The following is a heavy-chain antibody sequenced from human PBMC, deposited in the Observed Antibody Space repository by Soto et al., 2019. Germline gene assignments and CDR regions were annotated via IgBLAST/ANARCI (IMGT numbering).Heavy chain of an antibody. CDR1: GGTFSNYA. Sequence: QVQLVQSGAEVKKPGPSVKVSCRASGGTFSNYAISWVRQAPGQWLEWMGGIVPAFGTPNYAQNLQGRITITADDSTSTVYMDLSSLRSEDAAVYYCAGGATIFGVAAYSYYEMEVWGQGTTVTVSS. D-gene: IGHD3-3*01. CDR3: AGGATIFGVAAYSYYEMEV. J-gene: IGHJ6*02. V-gene: IGHV1-69*01. CDR2: IVPAFGTP.